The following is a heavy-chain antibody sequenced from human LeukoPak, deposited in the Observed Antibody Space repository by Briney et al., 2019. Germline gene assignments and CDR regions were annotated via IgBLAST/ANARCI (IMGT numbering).Heavy chain of an antibody. CDR2: ISNDGGGT. Sequence: GGSLTLSCAACGFIFNNYGLVWVRQAAGKGLEWVSAISNDGGGTTYADFVKGRFSVSRDNSKNTLFLQMNSLRADDTALYYCAKGSSGYFFDLWGQGTLVTVSS. D-gene: IGHD3-22*01. CDR3: AKGSSGYFFDL. V-gene: IGHV3-23*01. J-gene: IGHJ4*02. CDR1: GFIFNNYG.